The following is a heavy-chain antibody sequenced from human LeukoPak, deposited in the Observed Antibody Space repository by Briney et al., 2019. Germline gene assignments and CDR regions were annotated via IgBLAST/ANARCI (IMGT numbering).Heavy chain of an antibody. J-gene: IGHJ4*02. CDR2: INPNSGGT. D-gene: IGHD6-13*01. Sequence: GASVKVSCKASGYTFTGYYMHWVRQAPGQGLEWMGWINPNSGGTNYAQKFQGRVTMTRDTSISTAYMEPSRLRSDDTAVYYCARAKRIAAAGARSFDYWGQGTLVTVSS. CDR3: ARAKRIAAAGARSFDY. CDR1: GYTFTGYY. V-gene: IGHV1-2*02.